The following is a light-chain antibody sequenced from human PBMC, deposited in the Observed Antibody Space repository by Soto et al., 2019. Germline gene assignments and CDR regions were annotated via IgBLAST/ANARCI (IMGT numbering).Light chain of an antibody. CDR1: QSVSTY. CDR3: QQCVG. CDR2: DAF. Sequence: EIVLTQSPATLSLSPGEGATLSCRASQSVSTYLAWYQQKPGQAPRLLIYDAFNRATGIPARFSGSGSGTDFTLAISSLGTEDFAVYYCQQCVGFGVGTKVEIK. J-gene: IGKJ4*01. V-gene: IGKV3-11*01.